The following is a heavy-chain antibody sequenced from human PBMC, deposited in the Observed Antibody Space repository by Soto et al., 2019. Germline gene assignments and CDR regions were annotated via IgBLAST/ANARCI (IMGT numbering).Heavy chain of an antibody. D-gene: IGHD3-3*01. CDR2: ISHSGST. CDR1: GGSFSGYY. Sequence: PSETLSLTCAVYGGSFSGYYWSWIRQPPGKGLEWIGEISHSGSTNYNPSLKSRVTISEDTSKNQFPLKLSSVTAADTAVYYCARVRSTIFGVVRDPYYSYGMDVWGQGPTVTVSS. CDR3: ARVRSTIFGVVRDPYYSYGMDV. V-gene: IGHV4-34*01. J-gene: IGHJ6*02.